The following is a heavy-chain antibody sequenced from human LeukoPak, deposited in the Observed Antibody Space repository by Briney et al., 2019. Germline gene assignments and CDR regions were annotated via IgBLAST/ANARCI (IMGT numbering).Heavy chain of an antibody. D-gene: IGHD1-26*01. V-gene: IGHV4-4*07. CDR3: ARALRWELLDWFDP. CDR2: IYTSGST. Sequence: SETLFLTCTVSGGSISSYYWSWIRQPAGKGLEWIGRIYTSGSTNYNPSLKSRVTMSVDTSKNQFALKLSSVTDADTAVYYCARALRWELLDWFDPWGQGTLVTVSS. J-gene: IGHJ5*02. CDR1: GGSISSYY.